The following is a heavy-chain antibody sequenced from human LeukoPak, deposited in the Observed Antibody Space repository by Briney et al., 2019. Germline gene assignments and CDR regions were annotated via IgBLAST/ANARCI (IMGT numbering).Heavy chain of an antibody. D-gene: IGHD1-26*01. J-gene: IGHJ4*02. CDR1: GFTFSSYW. Sequence: GXALXLSCAASGFTFSSYWMHWVRQAPGKGLVWVSRINSDGSSTSYADSVKGRFTISRDNAKNTLYLQMNSLRAEDTAVYYCAAGPPWELLDYWGQGTLVTVS. V-gene: IGHV3-74*01. CDR2: INSDGSST. CDR3: AAGPPWELLDY.